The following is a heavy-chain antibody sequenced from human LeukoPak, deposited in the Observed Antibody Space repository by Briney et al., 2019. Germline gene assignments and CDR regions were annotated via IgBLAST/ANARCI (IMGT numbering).Heavy chain of an antibody. Sequence: PGGSLRLSCAASGFTFSSYGMHWVRQAPGKGLEWVAGIWYDGSNKYYADSVKGRFTISRDNSKNTLYLQMNSLRAEDTAVYYCPKSRVTMIAVEAFDIWGQGTMVTVSS. CDR1: GFTFSSYG. J-gene: IGHJ3*02. CDR2: IWYDGSNK. D-gene: IGHD3-22*01. CDR3: PKSRVTMIAVEAFDI. V-gene: IGHV3-33*06.